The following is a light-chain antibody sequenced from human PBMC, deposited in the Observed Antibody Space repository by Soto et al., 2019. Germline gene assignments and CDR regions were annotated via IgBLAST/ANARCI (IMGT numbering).Light chain of an antibody. Sequence: QSALTQPASVSGSPGQSITISCTGTSSDVGSYNLVSWYQQHPGKAPKLMIYEGSKRPSGVSNRFSGSKSGNTASLTISGHEADYEADYYGCSYAVVFGGGTKLTVL. J-gene: IGLJ2*01. CDR1: SSDVGSYNL. V-gene: IGLV2-23*01. CDR2: EGS. CDR3: CSYAVV.